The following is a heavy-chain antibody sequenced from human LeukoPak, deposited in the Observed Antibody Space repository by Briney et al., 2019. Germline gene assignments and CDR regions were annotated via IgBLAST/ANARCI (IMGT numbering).Heavy chain of an antibody. Sequence: SETLSLTCTVSGDSITSGRYYWSWIRQPAGKELEWIGRIYTSGSTNYNPSLKSRVTISVDTSKNQFSLKLSSVTAADTAVYYCARVSGGGSPYYYYYMDVWGKGTTVTVSS. CDR3: ARVSGGGSPYYYYYMDV. V-gene: IGHV4-61*02. CDR1: GDSITSGRYY. CDR2: IYTSGST. J-gene: IGHJ6*03. D-gene: IGHD3-10*01.